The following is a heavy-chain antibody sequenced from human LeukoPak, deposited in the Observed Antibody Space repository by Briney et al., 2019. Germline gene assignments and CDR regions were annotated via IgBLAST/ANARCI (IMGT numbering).Heavy chain of an antibody. V-gene: IGHV4-59*12. D-gene: IGHD3-22*01. CDR3: ARDRDYYDSSGYRY. CDR2: IYYSGST. Sequence: SETLSLTCTVSGGSISSYYWSWIRQPPGKGLEWIGYIYYSGSTYYNPSLKSRVTISVDTSKKQFSLKLSSVTAADTAVYYCARDRDYYDSSGYRYWGQGTLVTVSS. CDR1: GGSISSYY. J-gene: IGHJ4*02.